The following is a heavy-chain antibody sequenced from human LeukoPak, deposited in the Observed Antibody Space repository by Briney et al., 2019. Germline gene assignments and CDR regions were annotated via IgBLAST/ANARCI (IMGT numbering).Heavy chain of an antibody. CDR3: ARHLVSSGWHGYYYYYYMDV. D-gene: IGHD6-19*01. CDR2: INHSGST. Sequence: SETLSLTCAVYGGSFSGYYWSWIRQPPGKGPEWIGEINHSGSTNYNPSLKSRVTISVDTSKNQFSLKLSSVTAADTAVYYCARHLVSSGWHGYYYYYYMDVWGKGTTVTISS. J-gene: IGHJ6*03. V-gene: IGHV4-34*01. CDR1: GGSFSGYY.